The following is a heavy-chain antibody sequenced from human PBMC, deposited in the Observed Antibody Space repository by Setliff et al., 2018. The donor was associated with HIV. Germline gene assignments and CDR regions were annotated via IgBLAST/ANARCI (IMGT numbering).Heavy chain of an antibody. CDR3: AREKRSGFSSGWTNWFDP. CDR1: GGSISSGGYY. Sequence: SETLSLTCTVSGGSISSGGYYWGWIRQPPGKGLEWIGNMHYSGTAYYNPSLRSRVKISVDTSKNQFSLKLSSVTAADTAVYYCAREKRSGFSSGWTNWFDPWGQGTLVTVS. J-gene: IGHJ5*02. CDR2: MHYSGTA. D-gene: IGHD6-19*01. V-gene: IGHV4-39*07.